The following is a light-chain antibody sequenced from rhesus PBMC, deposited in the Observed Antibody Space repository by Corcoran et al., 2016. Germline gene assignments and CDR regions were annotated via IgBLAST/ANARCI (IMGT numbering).Light chain of an antibody. V-gene: IGLV2S7*01. CDR3: CSYTTSSTYI. CDR1: SSDIGGYNY. Sequence: QSAPTQPPSVSGAPGRSVTISGTGTSSDIGGYNYVSWYQQHPGKAPKLMIYGVSNRPSGVSDRFSGSKSGNTASLTISGLQAEDEADYYCCSYTTSSTYIFGAGTRLTVL. CDR2: GVS. J-gene: IGLJ1*01.